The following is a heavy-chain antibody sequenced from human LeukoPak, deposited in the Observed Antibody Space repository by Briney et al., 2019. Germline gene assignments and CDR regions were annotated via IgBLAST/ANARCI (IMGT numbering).Heavy chain of an antibody. Sequence: GRSLRLSCAASGFTFSSYGMHWVRQAPGKGLEWVAVISYDGSNKYYADSVKGRFTISRDNSKNTLYLQMNSLRAEDTAVYYCAKAALLGHRDYVYYFDYWGQGTLVTVSS. CDR2: ISYDGSNK. CDR1: GFTFSSYG. CDR3: AKAALLGHRDYVYYFDY. V-gene: IGHV3-30*18. J-gene: IGHJ4*02. D-gene: IGHD3-16*01.